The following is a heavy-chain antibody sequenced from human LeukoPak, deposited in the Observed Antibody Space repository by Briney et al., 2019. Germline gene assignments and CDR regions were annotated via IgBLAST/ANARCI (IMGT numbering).Heavy chain of an antibody. J-gene: IGHJ4*02. D-gene: IGHD2-15*01. CDR2: ISGSGGSGNGGRT. V-gene: IGHV3-23*01. CDR1: GFTFSSYV. CDR3: AKDFRWVVYDY. Sequence: PGGSLRLSRAASGFTFSSYVRSWVRQAPGKGLEWVSVISGSGGSGNGGRTYYADSVKGRFTISRDNSKNTLYLQMNSLRAEDTAVYYCAKDFRWVVYDYCVQGTLVTVSS.